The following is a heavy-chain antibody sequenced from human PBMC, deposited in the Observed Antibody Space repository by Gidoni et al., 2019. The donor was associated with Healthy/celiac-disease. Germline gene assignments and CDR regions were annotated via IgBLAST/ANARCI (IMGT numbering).Heavy chain of an antibody. J-gene: IGHJ5*02. D-gene: IGHD2-21*01. V-gene: IGHV1-2*02. CDR2: INPNSGGT. CDR1: GYTFTGYY. Sequence: QVQLVQSGAEVKKPGASVKVSCKASGYTFTGYYMHWVRQPPGQGLEWMGWINPNSGGTNYAQKFQGRVTMTRDTSISTAYMELSRLRSDDTAVYYCARDPAKGGRLLNWFDPWGQGTLVTVSS. CDR3: ARDPAKGGRLLNWFDP.